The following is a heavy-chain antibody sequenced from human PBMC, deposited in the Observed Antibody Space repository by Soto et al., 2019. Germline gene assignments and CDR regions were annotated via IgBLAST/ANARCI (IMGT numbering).Heavy chain of an antibody. J-gene: IGHJ4*02. CDR1: GGSFSGYY. CDR3: ARGLGLRYLNDYRYFDY. V-gene: IGHV4-34*01. Sequence: SETLSLTCAVYGGSFSGYYWSWIRQPPGKGLEWIGEINHSGSTNYNPSLKSRVTISVDTSKNQFSLKLSSVTAADTAVYYCARGLGLRYLNDYRYFDYWGQGTLVTVSS. D-gene: IGHD5-12*01. CDR2: INHSGST.